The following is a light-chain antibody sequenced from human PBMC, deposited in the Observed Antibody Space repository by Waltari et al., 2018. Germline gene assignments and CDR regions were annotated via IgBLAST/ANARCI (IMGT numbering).Light chain of an antibody. Sequence: EIVMTQSPATLSVSPGDRATLSCRASQSVSSNLAWYQQKPGQAPRLLIYGASTRATGIPARFSGSGSGTEFTLTISSMQSEDFAVYYCQQYNNWPPDTFGQGTKLEIK. CDR1: QSVSSN. J-gene: IGKJ2*01. CDR2: GAS. V-gene: IGKV3-15*01. CDR3: QQYNNWPPDT.